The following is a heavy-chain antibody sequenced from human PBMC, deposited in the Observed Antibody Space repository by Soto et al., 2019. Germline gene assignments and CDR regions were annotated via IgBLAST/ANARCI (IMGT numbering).Heavy chain of an antibody. J-gene: IGHJ6*03. CDR1: GFTFSSYG. CDR2: IWYDGSNK. D-gene: IGHD1-20*01. Sequence: GGSLRLSCAASGFTFSSYGMHWVRQAPGKGLEWVAVIWYDGSNKYYADSVKGRFTISRDNSKNTLYLQMNSLRAEDTAVYYCARDPLYNWNYYMDVWGKGTTVTVSS. CDR3: ARDPLYNWNYYMDV. V-gene: IGHV3-33*01.